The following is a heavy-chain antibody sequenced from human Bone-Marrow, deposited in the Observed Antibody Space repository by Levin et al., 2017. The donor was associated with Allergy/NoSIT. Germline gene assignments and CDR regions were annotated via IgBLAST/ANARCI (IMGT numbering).Heavy chain of an antibody. J-gene: IGHJ6*02. D-gene: IGHD3-22*01. Sequence: ASVKVSCKASGGTFSSYAISWVRQAPGQGLEWMGGIIPIFGTANYAQKFQGRVTITADESTSTAYMELSSLRSEDTAVYYCARGIRPYYYDSSGYYSGREPWYYYYGMDVWGQGTTVTVSS. CDR2: IIPIFGTA. CDR1: GGTFSSYA. V-gene: IGHV1-69*13. CDR3: ARGIRPYYYDSSGYYSGREPWYYYYGMDV.